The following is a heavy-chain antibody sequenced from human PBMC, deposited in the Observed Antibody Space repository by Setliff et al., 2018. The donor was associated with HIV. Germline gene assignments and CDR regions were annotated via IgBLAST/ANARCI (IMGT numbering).Heavy chain of an antibody. CDR2: IGASNGNT. CDR3: AKTTPQPHYYYYVDV. V-gene: IGHV1-18*01. CDR1: GYIFSTYG. D-gene: IGHD4-17*01. J-gene: IGHJ6*03. Sequence: ASVKVSGKASGYIFSTYGISWVRLAPGQGLEWMGWIGASNGNTHYAQKVQGRVTLTTDTSTNTAYMELRSLRSDDAAVYYCAKTTPQPHYYYYVDVWGKGTTVTVSS.